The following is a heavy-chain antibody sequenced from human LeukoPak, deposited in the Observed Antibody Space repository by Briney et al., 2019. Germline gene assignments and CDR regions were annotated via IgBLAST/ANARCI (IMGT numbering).Heavy chain of an antibody. J-gene: IGHJ4*02. CDR3: ARAEKVVWLNV. CDR2: IYYSGRT. V-gene: IGHV4-31*03. CDR1: GGPISSGGYY. D-gene: IGHD3/OR15-3a*01. Sequence: SQTLSLTCTVSGGPISSGGYYWIWIRQHPGKGLEWIGYIYYSGRTYYNPSLKSRVTISVYTSKNQFSLKLSSVTAADTAVYYCARAEKVVWLNVWGQGTLVTVSS.